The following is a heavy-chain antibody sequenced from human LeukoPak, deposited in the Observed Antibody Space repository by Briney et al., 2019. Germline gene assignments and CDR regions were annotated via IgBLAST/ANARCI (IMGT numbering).Heavy chain of an antibody. D-gene: IGHD3-10*01. Sequence: ASVKVSCKPSGYTVTSYGITWVRQAPGQGLEWMGWISGNNGYTNYAQKFQGRVSMTTDTSTSTAYMELRSLRSDDTAMYYCARAGFYGSGSYTAFDIWGQGTMVTVSS. CDR3: ARAGFYGSGSYTAFDI. V-gene: IGHV1-18*04. J-gene: IGHJ3*02. CDR1: GYTVTSYG. CDR2: ISGNNGYT.